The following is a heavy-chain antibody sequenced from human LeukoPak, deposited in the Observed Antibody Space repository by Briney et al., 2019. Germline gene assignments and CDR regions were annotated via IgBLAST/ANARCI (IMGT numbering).Heavy chain of an antibody. V-gene: IGHV4-39*01. CDR2: IFYSGST. Sequence: SETLSLTCTVSGGSISSSSYYWGWIRQPPGKGLEWIGNIFYSGSTYYNASLKSRVTISVDTSKNQFSLKLSSVTAADTAVYYCARQNSYFDSWGQGTLVTVSS. CDR1: GGSISSSSYY. D-gene: IGHD1-7*01. CDR3: ARQNSYFDS. J-gene: IGHJ4*02.